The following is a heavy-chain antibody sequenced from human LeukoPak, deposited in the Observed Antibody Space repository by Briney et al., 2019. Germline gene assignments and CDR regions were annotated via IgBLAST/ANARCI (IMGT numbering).Heavy chain of an antibody. V-gene: IGHV1-2*06. CDR3: AREANLVVVIPAGFDP. D-gene: IGHD3-22*01. Sequence: ASVKVSCKASGYTFTGYYMHWVRQAPGQGLEWMGRINPNSGGTNYAQKFQGRVTMTRDTSISTAYMELSRLRSDDTAVYYCAREANLVVVIPAGFDPWGQGTLVTVSS. CDR1: GYTFTGYY. CDR2: INPNSGGT. J-gene: IGHJ5*02.